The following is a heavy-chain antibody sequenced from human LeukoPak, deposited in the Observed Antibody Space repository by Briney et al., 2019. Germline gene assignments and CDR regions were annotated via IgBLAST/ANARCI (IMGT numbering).Heavy chain of an antibody. V-gene: IGHV4-39*01. CDR3: ARHAHIDFVTGLFDP. Sequence: SETLSLTCTVSGGSISSSNYYWGWIRQPPGKRLEWIGSIYYGGNTYYKSSLRSRVTISVDTSKNHFSLNLNSVTAADTAMYYCARHAHIDFVTGLFDPWGQGTLVTVSS. D-gene: IGHD3-3*01. J-gene: IGHJ5*02. CDR1: GGSISSSNYY. CDR2: IYYGGNT.